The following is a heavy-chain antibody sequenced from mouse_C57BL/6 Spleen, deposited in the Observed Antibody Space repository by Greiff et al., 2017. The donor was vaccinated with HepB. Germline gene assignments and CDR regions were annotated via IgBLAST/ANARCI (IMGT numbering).Heavy chain of an antibody. V-gene: IGHV3-1*01. CDR1: GYSITSGYD. CDR2: ISYSGST. D-gene: IGHD2-4*01. J-gene: IGHJ3*01. Sequence: EVKVVESGPGMVKPSQSLSLTCTVTGYSITSGYDWHWIRHFPGNKLEWMGYISYSGSTNYNPSLKSRISITHDTSKNHFFLKLNSVTTEDTATYYCARDDYGGFAYWGQGTLVTVSA. CDR3: ARDDYGGFAY.